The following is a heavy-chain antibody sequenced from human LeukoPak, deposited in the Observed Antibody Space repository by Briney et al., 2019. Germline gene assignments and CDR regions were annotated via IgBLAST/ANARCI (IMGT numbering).Heavy chain of an antibody. V-gene: IGHV3-23*01. J-gene: IGHJ6*02. Sequence: GGSLRLSCAASRFTFSSYAMSGVRQAPGKGLEWVSAISGSGGSTYYADSVKGRSTISRDNSKNTLYLQMNSLRAEDTAVYYCAKGDGETYYYNYGMDVWGQGATVTVSS. CDR1: RFTFSSYA. CDR3: AKGDGETYYYNYGMDV. CDR2: ISGSGGST. D-gene: IGHD4-17*01.